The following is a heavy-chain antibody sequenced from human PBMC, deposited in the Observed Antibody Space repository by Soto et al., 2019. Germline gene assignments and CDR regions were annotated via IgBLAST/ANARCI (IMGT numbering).Heavy chain of an antibody. D-gene: IGHD3-10*01. CDR1: GGTFNTYA. V-gene: IGHV1-69*19. J-gene: IGHJ4*02. Sequence: QVQLVQSGAEMKKPGSSVKVSCQSSGGTFNTYAMNWVRQAPGQGPEWMGDISPMFGAANYAPKFQGRVTITADESTGTSYMQLSSLTSEGTALYFCAREVQVHTPAFVYWGQGTLVTV. CDR3: AREVQVHTPAFVY. CDR2: ISPMFGAA.